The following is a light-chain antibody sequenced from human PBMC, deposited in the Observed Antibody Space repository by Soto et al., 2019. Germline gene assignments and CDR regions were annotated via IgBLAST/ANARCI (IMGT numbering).Light chain of an antibody. V-gene: IGKV3-20*01. Sequence: EGVLTQSPGNLSLSPGGRATLSCRASQSVKSNYIAWYQQIPGQAPRLLIYGASSRATGIPDRFSGSGSGTDFTLTIRRLEPEDFAVYHCQQYGSLPYTFGQGTKLEIK. CDR2: GAS. J-gene: IGKJ2*01. CDR3: QQYGSLPYT. CDR1: QSVKSNY.